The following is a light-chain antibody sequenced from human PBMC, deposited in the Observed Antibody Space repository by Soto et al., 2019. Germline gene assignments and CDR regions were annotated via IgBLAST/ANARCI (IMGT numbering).Light chain of an antibody. J-gene: IGLJ2*01. CDR3: SSYAGSNLVV. V-gene: IGLV2-8*01. CDR2: EVS. CDR1: SSDVGGYNF. Sequence: QSALTQPPSASGSPGQSVTISCTGTSSDVGGYNFVSWYQQHPGKAPKLMIYEVSERPSGVSDRFSGSKSGNTASLTVSGLQAEDEADYYCSSYAGSNLVVFGGGTKLTVL.